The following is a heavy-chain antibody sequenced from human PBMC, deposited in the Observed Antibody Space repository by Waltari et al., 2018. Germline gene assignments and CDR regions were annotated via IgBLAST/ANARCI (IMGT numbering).Heavy chain of an antibody. CDR3: ARGRLRAGFDS. J-gene: IGHJ5*01. CDR2: SDYSGST. V-gene: IGHV4-34*01. Sequence: QVQIQQWGAGLLKSSETLSLTCAVYGGSFSGYYWSWFRQPPGKGLEWIGDSDYSGSTNYSPSLESRVTISVDTSKNQFSLRLTSVTGADTSVYYCARGRLRAGFDSWGHGTLVTVSS. D-gene: IGHD3-16*01. CDR1: GGSFSGYY.